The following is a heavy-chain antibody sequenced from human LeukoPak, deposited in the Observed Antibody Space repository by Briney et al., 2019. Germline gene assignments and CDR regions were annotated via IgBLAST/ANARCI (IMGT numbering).Heavy chain of an antibody. Sequence: PGGSLRLSCAASGFTFSSYAMSWGRQAPGKGREWGSSLSGSGVTTYYPDSLKCRFTISRDTSKNTLYLPMTSLTPEHTAVYYCAKDSWRYYTSSGYPIFLDSSGQGTLVTVSS. J-gene: IGHJ4*02. CDR1: GFTFSSYA. CDR3: AKDSWRYYTSSGYPIFLDS. V-gene: IGHV3-23*01. CDR2: LSGSGVTT. D-gene: IGHD3-22*01.